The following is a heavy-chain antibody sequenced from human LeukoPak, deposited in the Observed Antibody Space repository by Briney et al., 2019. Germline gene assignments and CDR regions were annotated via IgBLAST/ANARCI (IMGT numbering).Heavy chain of an antibody. V-gene: IGHV1-24*01. CDR2: FDPEDGET. Sequence: ASVKVSCKVSGYTLTELSMHWVRQAPGKGLEWMGGFDPEDGETIYAQKFQGRVTMTEDTSTDTAYMELSSLRSEDTAVYYCATFRGLPTYYGDYVGSDYWGQGTLVTVSS. J-gene: IGHJ4*02. D-gene: IGHD4-17*01. CDR3: ATFRGLPTYYGDYVGSDY. CDR1: GYTLTELS.